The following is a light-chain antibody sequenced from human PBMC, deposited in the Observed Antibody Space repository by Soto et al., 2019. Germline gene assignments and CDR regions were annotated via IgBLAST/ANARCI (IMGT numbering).Light chain of an antibody. Sequence: EIVLTQSPATLSLSPGDRATLSCRASQSVGSYLAWYQQKSGQAPRLLIYDASNRATGIPARFSGSGSGTDFTLTISSLEPEDFAVYYCQQRSNWLLTFGGGTKV. V-gene: IGKV3-11*01. J-gene: IGKJ4*01. CDR1: QSVGSY. CDR2: DAS. CDR3: QQRSNWLLT.